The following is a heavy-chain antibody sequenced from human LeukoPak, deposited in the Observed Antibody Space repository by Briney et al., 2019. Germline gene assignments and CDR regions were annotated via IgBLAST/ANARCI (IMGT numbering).Heavy chain of an antibody. Sequence: GGSLRLSCAASGFSVSSNYMSWVRQAPGKGLEWVSLIYSGGSTSYADSVKGRFTISRDNSKNTLYLQMNSLRAEDTAIYYCVRLSRDVYNLHYFDYWGQGTLVTVSS. V-gene: IGHV3-53*01. J-gene: IGHJ4*02. CDR3: VRLSRDVYNLHYFDY. CDR1: GFSVSSNY. D-gene: IGHD5-24*01. CDR2: IYSGGST.